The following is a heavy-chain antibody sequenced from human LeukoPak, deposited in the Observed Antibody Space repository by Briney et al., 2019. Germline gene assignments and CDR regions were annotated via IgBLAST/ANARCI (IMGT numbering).Heavy chain of an antibody. Sequence: GGSLRLSCAASGFTFSSYSMNWVRQAPGKGLEWVSSISTSSSYIYYADSVKGRFTISRDNAKNSLYLQMNSLRAEDTAAYYCARFATYGSGTYAFDYWGQGTLVTVSS. J-gene: IGHJ4*02. CDR3: ARFATYGSGTYAFDY. D-gene: IGHD3-10*01. CDR1: GFTFSSYS. V-gene: IGHV3-21*01. CDR2: ISTSSSYI.